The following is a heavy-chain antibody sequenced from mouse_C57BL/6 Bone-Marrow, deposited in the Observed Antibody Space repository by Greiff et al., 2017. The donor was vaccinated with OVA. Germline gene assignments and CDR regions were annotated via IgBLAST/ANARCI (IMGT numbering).Heavy chain of an antibody. CDR2: INSDGGST. CDR3: ARGRNIAGDY. V-gene: IGHV5-2*01. Sequence: EVQGVESGGGLVQPGESLKLSCESNEYAFPSHDMSWVRKTPEKRLELVAAINSDGGSTYYPDTMKRRFIFSRDNTKKTLYLQMSSLRSEDAALYDCARGRNIAGDYWGQGTTLTVSS. CDR1: EYAFPSHD. J-gene: IGHJ2*01. D-gene: IGHD5-2*01.